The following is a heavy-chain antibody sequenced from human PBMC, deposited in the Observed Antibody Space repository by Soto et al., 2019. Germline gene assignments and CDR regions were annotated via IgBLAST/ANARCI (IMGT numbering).Heavy chain of an antibody. D-gene: IGHD3-10*01. CDR2: VNPNSGYT. CDR1: GYTFTSFD. CDR3: ARGVGSGSYYNQYNWFDP. J-gene: IGHJ5*02. V-gene: IGHV1-8*01. Sequence: VASVKVSCKASGYTFTSFDINWVRQATGHGLEWMGWVNPNSGYTGYVQKFQGRVTMTRNTSISTAYMELSSLSSDDTAVYYCARGVGSGSYYNQYNWFDPWGQGTLVTVSS.